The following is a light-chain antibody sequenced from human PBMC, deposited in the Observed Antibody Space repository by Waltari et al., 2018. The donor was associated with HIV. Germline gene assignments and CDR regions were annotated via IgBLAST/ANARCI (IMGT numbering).Light chain of an antibody. V-gene: IGLV1-40*01. CDR1: RSNIGAGSD. CDR3: QSYDSSLSGLV. Sequence: QSVLTQSPSASGTPGQRVTIPCSGRRSNIGAGSDVHWYHRLPGLAPKPLIAGNSKRPSGAPDRFSCSKSGTSASLAITGLQAEDEADYYYQSYDSSLSGLVSCGGTKVTVL. J-gene: IGLJ2*01. CDR2: GNS.